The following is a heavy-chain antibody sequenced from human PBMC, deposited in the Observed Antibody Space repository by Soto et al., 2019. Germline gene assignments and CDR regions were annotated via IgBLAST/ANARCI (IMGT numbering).Heavy chain of an antibody. CDR1: GFTFSSYW. CDR2: VNIDESRT. J-gene: IGHJ4*02. Sequence: EVQLVESGGGLVQPGGSLRLSCGASGFTFSSYWMHWVRQAPGKGLVWVSRVNIDESRTSYADSVKGRFTISRDNAKNTLYLQMNSLRAEYTAVYYCARVLNGQWYFDYWGQGTQVTVSS. V-gene: IGHV3-74*01. CDR3: ARVLNGQWYFDY. D-gene: IGHD6-19*01.